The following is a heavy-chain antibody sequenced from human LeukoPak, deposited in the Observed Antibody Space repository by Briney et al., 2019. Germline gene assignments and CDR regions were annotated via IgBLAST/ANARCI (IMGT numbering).Heavy chain of an antibody. CDR2: IDPSDSYN. D-gene: IGHD1-26*01. J-gene: IGHJ4*02. CDR1: GYHFKSYW. Sequence: GGSLGISWKGSGYHFKSYWIRGGRQVPGKGREGRGRIDPSDSYNNYSPSFQGHVTISADKSISTAYLQWSSLKASDTAMYYCARSWDSYLSDYWGQGTLVTVSS. CDR3: ARSWDSYLSDY. V-gene: IGHV5-10-1*01.